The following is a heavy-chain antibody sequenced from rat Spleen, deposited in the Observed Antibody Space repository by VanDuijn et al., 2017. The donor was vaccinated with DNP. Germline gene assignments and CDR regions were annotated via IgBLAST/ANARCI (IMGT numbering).Heavy chain of an antibody. J-gene: IGHJ2*01. CDR3: ARMHYGCDN. CDR1: GYSITSSYR. V-gene: IGHV3-3*01. CDR2: VNSAGNT. Sequence: EVQLQESGPGLVKPSQSLSLPCSVTGYSITSSYRWNWIRKFPGNKLEWMGSVNSAGNTNYNPSLKSRISITRDTSKNQFFLQVNSVTTEDTATYYCARMHYGCDNWGQGVMVTVSS. D-gene: IGHD1-11*01.